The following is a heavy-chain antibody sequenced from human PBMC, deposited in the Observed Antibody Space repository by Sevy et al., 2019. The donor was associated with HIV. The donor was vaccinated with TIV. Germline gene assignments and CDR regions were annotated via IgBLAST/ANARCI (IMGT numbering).Heavy chain of an antibody. Sequence: GGSLRLSCAVSGFSFDSYGMTWVRQAPGKGLEWVSAISGSGTRTYYADSVKGRLIISRDNSKNTLDLQMNSLRAEDTAIYYCAKGGGGHYDPDEIAYYFYYYNMDVWGKGTTVTVSS. CDR2: ISGSGTRT. D-gene: IGHD3-22*01. V-gene: IGHV3-23*01. CDR1: GFSFDSYG. J-gene: IGHJ6*03. CDR3: AKGGGGHYDPDEIAYYFYYYNMDV.